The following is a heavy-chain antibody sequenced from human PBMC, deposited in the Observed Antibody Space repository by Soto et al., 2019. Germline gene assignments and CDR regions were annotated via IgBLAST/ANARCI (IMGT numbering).Heavy chain of an antibody. CDR3: ASFIFTRSRDNYYYYMDV. CDR1: GDTLSTFG. J-gene: IGHJ6*03. Sequence: QLQLVQSGPEVKKPGASVKVSCKVSGDTLSTFGISWVRQAPGQGLEWMAWSTPHNGNTNFAQKFQGRVTVTADTSVATAYMALRSLISDDTGVYFCASFIFTRSRDNYYYYMDVWGQGTMITVSS. V-gene: IGHV1-18*04. D-gene: IGHD3-16*02. CDR2: STPHNGNT.